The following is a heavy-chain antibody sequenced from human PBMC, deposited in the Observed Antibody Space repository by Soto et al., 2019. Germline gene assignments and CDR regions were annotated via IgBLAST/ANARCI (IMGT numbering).Heavy chain of an antibody. V-gene: IGHV3-23*01. CDR3: TQHLPSKQNQRRWADAFHI. D-gene: IGHD2-2*01. J-gene: IGHJ3*02. CDR2: VTGRSSST. Sequence: EVRLLESGGGLVQPGGSLRLSCVASGFTFSNYAMSWVRQAPGKGLEWVSVVTGRSSSTYYADSVEGRFIISRDNSRNKLFLQMNRLGAEDTDVYYCTQHLPSKQNQRRWADAFHIWGQGTILTVSS. CDR1: GFTFSNYA.